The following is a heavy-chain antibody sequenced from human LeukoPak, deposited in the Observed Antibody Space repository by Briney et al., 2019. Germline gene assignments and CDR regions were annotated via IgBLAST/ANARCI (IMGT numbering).Heavy chain of an antibody. D-gene: IGHD3-16*01. Sequence: PSETLSLTCIVSGGSLSRSNYYWGWIRQPPGKGLEWIGSIYYSGSTYRNPSLKSRVTISVDTSKNQFSLKLSSVTAADTAVYYCARGRGPLRVEFGDWGQGALVTVSS. V-gene: IGHV4-39*01. CDR2: IYYSGST. CDR1: GGSLSRSNYY. CDR3: ARGRGPLRVEFGD. J-gene: IGHJ4*02.